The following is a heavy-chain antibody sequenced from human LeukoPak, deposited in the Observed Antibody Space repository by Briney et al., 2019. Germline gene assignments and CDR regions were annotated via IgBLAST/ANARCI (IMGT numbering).Heavy chain of an antibody. Sequence: ASVKVSCKASGYTFTSYGISWVRQAPGQGLEWMGWISAYNGNTNYAQKLQGRVTMTEDTSTDTAYMELSSLRSEDTAVYYCATSAFLVRGVIWSDYWGQGTLVTVSS. CDR3: ATSAFLVRGVIWSDY. CDR2: ISAYNGNT. V-gene: IGHV1-18*01. J-gene: IGHJ4*02. CDR1: GYTFTSYG. D-gene: IGHD3-10*01.